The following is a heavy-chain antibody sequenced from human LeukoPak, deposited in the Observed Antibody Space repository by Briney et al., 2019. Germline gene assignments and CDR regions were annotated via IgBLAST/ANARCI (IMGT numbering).Heavy chain of an antibody. CDR1: RLPFSGSP. CDR2: LRRKAYSYVT. V-gene: IGHV3-73*01. CDR3: TRRIGGASTRAYYGMDV. J-gene: IGHJ6*02. D-gene: IGHD1-26*01. Sequence: GGSLRLSCAASRLPFSGSPMHWAREASERGGEWVGHLRRKAYSYVTAYAASVKGRFTISRDDSKNTAYLQMNSLKTEDTAVYYCTRRIGGASTRAYYGMDVWGQGTTVTVSS.